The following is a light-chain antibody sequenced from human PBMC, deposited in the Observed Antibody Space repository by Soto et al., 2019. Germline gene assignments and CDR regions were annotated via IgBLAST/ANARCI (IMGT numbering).Light chain of an antibody. V-gene: IGLV2-14*01. Sequence: QSALTQPASVSGSPGQSSTISCTGTSSDVAGYNYVSWYQQHPGKAPKLMIYDVSNRPSGVSNRFSGSKSGNTASLTISGLQAHDESDYYCSSYTSSSTLGYVFGTGTKLTVL. CDR3: SSYTSSSTLGYV. CDR1: SSDVAGYNY. CDR2: DVS. J-gene: IGLJ1*01.